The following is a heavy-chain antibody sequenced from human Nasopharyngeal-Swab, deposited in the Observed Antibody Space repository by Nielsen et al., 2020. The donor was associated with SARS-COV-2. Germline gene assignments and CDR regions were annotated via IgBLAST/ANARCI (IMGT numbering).Heavy chain of an antibody. V-gene: IGHV3-53*01. Sequence: WIRQPPGKGLEWVSVIYSGGSTYYADSVKGRFTISRDNSKNTLYLQMNSLRAEDTAVYYCTTGTTGNPTYYYYYGMDVWGQGNTVTVSS. J-gene: IGHJ6*02. D-gene: IGHD1-1*01. CDR3: TTGTTGNPTYYYYYGMDV. CDR2: IYSGGST.